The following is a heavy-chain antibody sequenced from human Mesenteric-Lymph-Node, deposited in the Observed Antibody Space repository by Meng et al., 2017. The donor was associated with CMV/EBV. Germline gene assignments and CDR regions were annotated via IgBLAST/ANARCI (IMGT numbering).Heavy chain of an antibody. CDR3: ARDSSRLYNH. CDR2: INYSGTT. Sequence: SETLSLTCTVSGGSISSSSYYWGWIRQPPGKGLEWIGSINYSGTTYYNPSLETRVSISVDTSKNQFSLKLNSVTAADTAVYFCARDSSRLYNHWGQGTLVTVSS. J-gene: IGHJ5*02. D-gene: IGHD3-16*02. CDR1: GGSISSSSYY. V-gene: IGHV4-39*07.